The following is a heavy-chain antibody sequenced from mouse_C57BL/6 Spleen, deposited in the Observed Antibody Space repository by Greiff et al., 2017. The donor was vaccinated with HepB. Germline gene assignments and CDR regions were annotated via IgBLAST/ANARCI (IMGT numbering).Heavy chain of an antibody. J-gene: IGHJ3*01. CDR1: GFNIKDYY. CDR2: IDPEDGDT. V-gene: IGHV14-1*01. CDR3: TPDGYSFAY. D-gene: IGHD2-3*01. Sequence: VQLQQSGAELVRPGASVKLSCTASGFNIKDYYRHWVKQRPEQGLEWIGRIDPEDGDTEYAPKFQGKATMTADTSSNTAYLQLSSLTSEDTAVYYCTPDGYSFAYWGQGTLVTVSA.